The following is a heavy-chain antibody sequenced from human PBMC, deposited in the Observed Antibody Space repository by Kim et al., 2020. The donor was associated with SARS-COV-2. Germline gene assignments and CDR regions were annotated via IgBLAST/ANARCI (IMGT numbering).Heavy chain of an antibody. Sequence: SAEPGKGRFTISRDDSKNTLYLQMNSLKTEDTAVYYCTTGLRYFDWLYDYWGQGTLVTVSS. V-gene: IGHV3-15*01. J-gene: IGHJ4*02. CDR3: TTGLRYFDWLYDY. D-gene: IGHD3-9*01.